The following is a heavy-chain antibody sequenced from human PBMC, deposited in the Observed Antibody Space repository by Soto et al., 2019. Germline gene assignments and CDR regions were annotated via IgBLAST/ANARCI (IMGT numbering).Heavy chain of an antibody. CDR3: AKSKAAAGERTRDRWFDP. D-gene: IGHD6-13*01. J-gene: IGHJ5*02. CDR1: GFTFSSYG. Sequence: GGSLRLSCAASGFTFSSYGMHWVRQAPGKGLEWVAVISYDGSNKYYADSVKGRFTISRDNSKNTLYLQMNSLRAEDTAVYYCAKSKAAAGERTRDRWFDPWGQGTLVTVSS. V-gene: IGHV3-30*18. CDR2: ISYDGSNK.